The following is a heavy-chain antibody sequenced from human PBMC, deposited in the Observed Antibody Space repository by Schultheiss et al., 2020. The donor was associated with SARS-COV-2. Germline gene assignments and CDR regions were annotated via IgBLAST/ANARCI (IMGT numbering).Heavy chain of an antibody. V-gene: IGHV3-23*01. CDR1: GFTFSSYA. D-gene: IGHD2-15*01. J-gene: IGHJ1*01. Sequence: GGSLRLSCAASGFTFSSYAMSWVRQAPGKGLEWVSAISGSGGSTYYADSVKGRFTISRDNSKNTLYLQMNSLRAEDTAVYYCARALGGSKYFQHWGQGTLVTVSS. CDR2: ISGSGGST. CDR3: ARALGGSKYFQH.